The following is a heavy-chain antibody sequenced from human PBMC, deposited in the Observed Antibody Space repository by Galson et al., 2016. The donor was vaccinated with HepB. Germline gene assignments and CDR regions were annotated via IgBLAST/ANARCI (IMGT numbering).Heavy chain of an antibody. V-gene: IGHV4-59*01. J-gene: IGHJ4*02. CDR1: GGSMRNYQ. CDR3: ARDNWGSLDY. D-gene: IGHD7-27*01. CDR2: IYNDGSGSA. Sequence: EPLSLTCTVSGGSMRNYQWSWVRQPPGKGLEWIGYIYNDGSGSANHNPSLKSRISISQDTSKKQFSLRLTSVTPADTAVYYCARDNWGSLDYWGQGTLVTVSS.